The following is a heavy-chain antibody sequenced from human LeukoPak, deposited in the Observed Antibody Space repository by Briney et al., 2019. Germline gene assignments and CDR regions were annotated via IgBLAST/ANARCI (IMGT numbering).Heavy chain of an antibody. J-gene: IGHJ6*03. CDR1: GGSFSGYY. CDR3: ARGPRYCSGGSCYQYYYYYMDV. Sequence: SETLSLTCAVYGGSFSGYYWSWIRQPPGKGLEWIGEINDSGSTNYNPSLKRRVTISVATCKNQFSLKLSSVTAADTAVYYCARGPRYCSGGSCYQYYYYYMDVWGKGTTVTVSS. CDR2: INDSGST. D-gene: IGHD2-15*01. V-gene: IGHV4-34*01.